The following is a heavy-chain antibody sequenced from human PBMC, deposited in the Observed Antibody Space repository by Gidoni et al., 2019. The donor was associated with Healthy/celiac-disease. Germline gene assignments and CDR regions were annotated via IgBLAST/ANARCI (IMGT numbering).Heavy chain of an antibody. J-gene: IGHJ5*02. D-gene: IGHD6-19*01. V-gene: IGHV3-66*01. CDR1: GFTVSSHY. CDR2: IYSGGST. CDR3: ARVQQWLAYNWFDP. Sequence: VQLVESGGGLVQPGGSLSLSCAASGFTVSSHYMSWVRQAPGKGLEWVSVIYSGGSTYYADSVKGRFTISRDNSKNTLYLQMNSLRAEDTAVYYCARVQQWLAYNWFDPWGQGTLVTVSS.